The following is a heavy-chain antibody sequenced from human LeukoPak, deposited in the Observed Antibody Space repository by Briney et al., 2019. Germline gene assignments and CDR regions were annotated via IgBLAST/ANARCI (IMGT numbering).Heavy chain of an antibody. V-gene: IGHV4-34*01. CDR2: INHSGST. Sequence: SETLSLTCAVYGGSFSGYYWSWIRQPPGKGLEWIGEINHSGSTNYNPSLKSRVTISVDTSKNQFSLKLSSVTAADTAVYYCASRGYKAPFDYWSQGTLVTVSS. J-gene: IGHJ4*02. D-gene: IGHD6-25*01. CDR3: ASRGYKAPFDY. CDR1: GGSFSGYY.